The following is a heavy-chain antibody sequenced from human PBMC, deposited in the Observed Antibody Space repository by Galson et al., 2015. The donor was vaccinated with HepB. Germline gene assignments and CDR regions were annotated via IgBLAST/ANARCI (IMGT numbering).Heavy chain of an antibody. CDR2: ISGSGGST. Sequence: SLRLSCAASGFTFSSYAMSWVRQAPGKGLEWVSAISGSGGSTYYADSVKGRFTISRDNSKNTLYLQMNSLRAEDTAVYYCAKDASGLAIVVVPAADLGAFDIWGQGTMVTVSS. J-gene: IGHJ3*02. CDR3: AKDASGLAIVVVPAADLGAFDI. D-gene: IGHD2-2*01. CDR1: GFTFSSYA. V-gene: IGHV3-23*01.